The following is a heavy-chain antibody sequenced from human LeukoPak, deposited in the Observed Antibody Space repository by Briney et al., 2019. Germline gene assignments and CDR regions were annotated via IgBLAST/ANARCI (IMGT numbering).Heavy chain of an antibody. D-gene: IGHD6-13*01. V-gene: IGHV1-69*05. CDR3: ARAGMASAEYNWFDP. CDR2: LIPLFGTP. Sequence: ASVKVSCKASVGTFSSFAVSWLRQAPGQGLEWMGGLIPLFGTPYYAQRFQGRVTITTDESTSTVYMGLSGLRSEDTALYYCARAGMASAEYNWFDPWGQGTLVTVSS. CDR1: VGTFSSFA. J-gene: IGHJ5*02.